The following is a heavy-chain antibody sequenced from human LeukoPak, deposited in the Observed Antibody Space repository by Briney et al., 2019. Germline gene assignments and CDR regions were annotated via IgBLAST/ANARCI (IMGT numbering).Heavy chain of an antibody. D-gene: IGHD6-13*01. CDR2: ISSSGSSIM. Sequence: PGGSLRLSCEASGFTFSSYEMNWVRQAPGKGLEWVSHISSSGSSIMYYADSVKGRFTISRDNAKNSLYLQMSSLSAEDTAIYCCARGFSSSWSAFDYWGQGTLVTVSS. V-gene: IGHV3-48*03. CDR3: ARGFSSSWSAFDY. CDR1: GFTFSSYE. J-gene: IGHJ4*02.